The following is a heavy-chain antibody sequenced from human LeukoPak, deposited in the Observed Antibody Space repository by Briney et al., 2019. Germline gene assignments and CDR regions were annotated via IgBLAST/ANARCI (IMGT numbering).Heavy chain of an antibody. J-gene: IGHJ6*02. CDR3: ASSGYSSGWESYYYYGMDV. CDR1: GFTLSSYA. D-gene: IGHD6-19*01. CDR2: ISYDGSNK. V-gene: IGHV3-30-3*01. Sequence: GGSLRLSCAASGFTLSSYAMHWVRQAPGKGLEWVAVISYDGSNKYYADSVKGRFTISRDNSKNTLYLQMNSLRAEDTAVYYCASSGYSSGWESYYYYGMDVWGQGTTVTVSS.